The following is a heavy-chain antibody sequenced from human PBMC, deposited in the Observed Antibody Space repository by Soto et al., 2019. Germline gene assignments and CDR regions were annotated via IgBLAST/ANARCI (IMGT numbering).Heavy chain of an antibody. CDR3: GRGKYYEPNWFDP. CDR2: IYYNGNT. V-gene: IGHV4-59*01. J-gene: IGHJ5*02. D-gene: IGHD3-3*01. CDR1: GGSLITYY. Sequence: SETLCLTCSVSGGSLITYYWSWIRQTPGKGLEWIGHIYYNGNTNYNPSLTSRVTISLDTSKNQFSLDLTSVTAADTAVYYCGRGKYYEPNWFDPWGQGTLVTVSS.